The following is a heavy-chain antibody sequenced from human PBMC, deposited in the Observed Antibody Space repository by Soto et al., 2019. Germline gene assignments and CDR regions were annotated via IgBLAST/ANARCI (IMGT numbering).Heavy chain of an antibody. Sequence: QVQLVQSGAEVKKPGASVKVYCKASGYTFTNYGISWVRQAPGHGLEWMGWISADNGITNYAQKFQGRVTMTTDTSRSKAYRGRSSLGSDDTAVYFCARRGVLPDYWGQGTLVTVSS. CDR1: GYTFTNYG. CDR2: ISADNGIT. D-gene: IGHD3-10*01. V-gene: IGHV1-18*01. J-gene: IGHJ4*02. CDR3: ARRGVLPDY.